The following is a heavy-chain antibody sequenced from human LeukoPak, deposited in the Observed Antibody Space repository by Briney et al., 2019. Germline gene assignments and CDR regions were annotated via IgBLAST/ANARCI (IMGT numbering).Heavy chain of an antibody. D-gene: IGHD6-19*01. CDR2: ISSSSSYI. V-gene: IGHV3-21*01. J-gene: IGHJ4*02. Sequence: GGSLRLSWAASGFACSSYSMNWVRQAPGKGLEWVSSISSSSSYIYYADSVKGRFTISRGNAKNSLYLQMNSLRAEDTAVYYCARDPADSRGWYNYWGQGALVTVSS. CDR3: ARDPADSRGWYNY. CDR1: GFACSSYS.